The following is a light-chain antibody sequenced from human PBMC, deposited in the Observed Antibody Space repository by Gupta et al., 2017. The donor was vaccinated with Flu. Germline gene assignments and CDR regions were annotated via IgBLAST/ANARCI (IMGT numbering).Light chain of an antibody. CDR1: SSNIGAGYD. CDR2: GST. CDR3: QSYDTSLSGWV. V-gene: IGLV1-40*01. J-gene: IGLJ3*02. Sequence: SVLTSPPCGSRAPGHRATVRCTGGSSNIGAGYDVHWYQQLPGRAPKVLIYGSTNRPSGVPDRFFGSKSGISASLAITGLQAEDEADYYCQSYDTSLSGWVFGGGTKVTAL.